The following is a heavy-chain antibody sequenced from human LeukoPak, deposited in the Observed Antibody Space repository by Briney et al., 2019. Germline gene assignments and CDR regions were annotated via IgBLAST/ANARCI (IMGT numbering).Heavy chain of an antibody. CDR2: IYYSGST. J-gene: IGHJ5*02. D-gene: IGHD3-22*01. CDR1: VGSISGSSYY. Sequence: SETLSLTCTVSVGSISGSSYYWGWIRQTPGKGLEWIGSIYYSGSTNYNPSLKSRVTISVDTSKNQFSLKLSSVTAADTAVYYCARGPYYYDSSGYPNWFDPWGQGTLVTVSS. CDR3: ARGPYYYDSSGYPNWFDP. V-gene: IGHV4-39*07.